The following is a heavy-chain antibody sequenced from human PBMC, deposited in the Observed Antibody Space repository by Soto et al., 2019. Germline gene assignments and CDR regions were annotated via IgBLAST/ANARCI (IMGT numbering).Heavy chain of an antibody. CDR1: GFTFDDYA. J-gene: IGHJ6*02. V-gene: IGHV3-9*01. CDR3: AKDGDYYDFPSRGMDV. CDR2: ISWNSGSI. Sequence: EVQLVESGGGLVQPGRSLRLSCAASGFTFDDYAMHWVRQAPGKGLEWVSGISWNSGSIGYADSVKGRFTISRDNAKNSLYLQMNSLRAEDTALYYCAKDGDYYDFPSRGMDVWGQGTTVTVSS. D-gene: IGHD3-3*01.